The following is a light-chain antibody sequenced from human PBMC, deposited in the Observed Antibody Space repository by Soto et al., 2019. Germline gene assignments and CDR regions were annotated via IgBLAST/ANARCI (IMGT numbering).Light chain of an antibody. CDR3: QRYGSSPLYA. CDR2: GTS. Sequence: EIVLTQSPGTLSLSPGERATFSCRTSQTINTEFLAWYQQRPGLAPRLLIHGTSNRATGIPDRFSGSGSWTDFTLTISALESEDFAVYYCQRYGSSPLYAFGQGTKLEI. CDR1: QTINTEF. V-gene: IGKV3-20*01. J-gene: IGKJ2*01.